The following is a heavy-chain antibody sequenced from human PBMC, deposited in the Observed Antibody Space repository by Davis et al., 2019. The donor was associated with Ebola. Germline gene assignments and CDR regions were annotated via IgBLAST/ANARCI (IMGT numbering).Heavy chain of an antibody. D-gene: IGHD1-20*01. J-gene: IGHJ3*02. Sequence: GGSLRLSCAASGFTFSTYSMSWVRQAPGKGLEWVSSISSDSDYIYYADSAKGRFTISRDNAKNSLYLQMNSLRAEDTAVYYCARDRYNWNQLDPFDIWGQGTMVTVSS. CDR1: GFTFSTYS. CDR2: ISSDSDYI. CDR3: ARDRYNWNQLDPFDI. V-gene: IGHV3-21*01.